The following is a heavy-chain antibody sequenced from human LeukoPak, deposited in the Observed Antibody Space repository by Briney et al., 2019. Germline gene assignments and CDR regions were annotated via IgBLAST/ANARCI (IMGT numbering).Heavy chain of an antibody. V-gene: IGHV4-59*01. Sequence: PSETLSLTCTVSSGSFRIYYWSGIRQPPGKGLEGLGYIFYNEGTSYNPSLKSRVTISVDTSNNQLSLKVNSVTAADTAMYYCVKSNSRYQPWTLDIWGRGTMVTVSS. J-gene: IGHJ3*02. D-gene: IGHD2-2*01. CDR1: SGSFRIYY. CDR2: IFYNEGT. CDR3: VKSNSRYQPWTLDI.